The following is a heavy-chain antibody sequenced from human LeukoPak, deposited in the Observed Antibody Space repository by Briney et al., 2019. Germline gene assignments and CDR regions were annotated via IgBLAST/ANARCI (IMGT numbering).Heavy chain of an antibody. V-gene: IGHV3-21*01. CDR2: ISSSSSYV. D-gene: IGHD3-3*01. J-gene: IGHJ3*02. CDR1: GFTFSSYS. Sequence: GGSLRLSCAASGFTFSSYSMNWVRQAPGKGLEWVSSISSSSSYVYYADSAKGRFTISRDNAKNSLYLQMNSLRAEDTAVYYCARDLTYYDFWSGYYGHDAFDIWGQGTMVTVSS. CDR3: ARDLTYYDFWSGYYGHDAFDI.